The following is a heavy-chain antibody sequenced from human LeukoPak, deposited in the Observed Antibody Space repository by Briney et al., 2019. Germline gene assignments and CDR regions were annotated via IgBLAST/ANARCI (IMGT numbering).Heavy chain of an antibody. D-gene: IGHD6-19*01. CDR2: ISGSGGST. CDR3: AKDLAPGIAVAAWYYFDY. J-gene: IGHJ4*02. Sequence: GGSLRLSCAASGFTFSSYAMSWVRQAPGKGLEWVSVISGSGGSTYYADSVKGRFTTSRDNSKNTLYLQMNSLRAEDTAVYYCAKDLAPGIAVAAWYYFDYWGQGTLVTVSS. V-gene: IGHV3-23*01. CDR1: GFTFSSYA.